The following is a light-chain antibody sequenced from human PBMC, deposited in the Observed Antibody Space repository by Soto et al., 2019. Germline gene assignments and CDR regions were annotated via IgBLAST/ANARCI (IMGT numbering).Light chain of an antibody. Sequence: QCLLNQPACVSGSPGQSIPISCTGTISDIGSHNSVSWYQQPPGTASRLIIYEVNNRPSGVHDRFSGSKSGNTASLTISGLQAEDEADYYCKSFTTSSTYVFGTGTKVTVL. CDR1: ISDIGSHNS. CDR2: EVN. J-gene: IGLJ1*01. V-gene: IGLV2-18*02. CDR3: KSFTTSSTYV.